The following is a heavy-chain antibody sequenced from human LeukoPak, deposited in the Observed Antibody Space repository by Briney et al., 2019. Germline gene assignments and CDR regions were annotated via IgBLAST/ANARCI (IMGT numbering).Heavy chain of an antibody. CDR1: GFTFSSYA. D-gene: IGHD1-26*01. CDR3: ASFSGSYSKAPLFDY. Sequence: GGSLRLSCAASGFTFSSYAMHWVRQAPGKGLEYVSAISSNGGSTYYANSVKGRFTISRDNSKNTLYLQMCSLRAEDMAVYYCASFSGSYSKAPLFDYGGQGILVTVSS. V-gene: IGHV3-64*01. CDR2: ISSNGGST. J-gene: IGHJ4*02.